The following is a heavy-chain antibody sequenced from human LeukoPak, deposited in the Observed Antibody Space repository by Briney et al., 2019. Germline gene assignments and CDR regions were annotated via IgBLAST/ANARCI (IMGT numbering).Heavy chain of an antibody. CDR3: AKGRDGYYYYYGMDV. Sequence: SGGSLRLSCAASGFTFSSYAMSWVRQAPGKGLEWVSAISGSGTGTFYADSVKGRFTISRDNSKNTLNLQMNSLRAEDTAVYYCAKGRDGYYYYYGMDVWGQGTTVTVSS. CDR1: GFTFSSYA. D-gene: IGHD5-24*01. CDR2: ISGSGTGT. J-gene: IGHJ6*02. V-gene: IGHV3-23*01.